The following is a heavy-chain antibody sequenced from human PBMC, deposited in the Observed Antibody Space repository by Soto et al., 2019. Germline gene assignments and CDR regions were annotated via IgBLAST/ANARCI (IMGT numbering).Heavy chain of an antibody. J-gene: IGHJ4*02. Sequence: PGGSLRLSCAASGFIFSNYVMSWVRQAPGKGLEWVSSISDSGGTSYYADSVKGRFTISRDNSKNTLYLQMNSLRAEDTAVYYCAKGGNYRGLGGSDFDYWGQGTLVTVSS. CDR1: GFIFSNYV. CDR3: AKGGNYRGLGGSDFDY. D-gene: IGHD3-10*01. V-gene: IGHV3-23*01. CDR2: ISDSGGTS.